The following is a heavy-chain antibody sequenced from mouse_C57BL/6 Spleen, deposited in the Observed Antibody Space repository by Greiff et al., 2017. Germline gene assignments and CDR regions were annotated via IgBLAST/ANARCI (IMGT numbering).Heavy chain of an antibody. CDR2: IVPGSGGT. Sequence: QVHVKQSGAELMKPGASVKLSCTATGYTFTGYWIEWVKQRPGHGLEWIGEIVPGSGGTNYKAKFKGKATFTADTSATTAYMQLSSLTTEDSAIYSGAKRAVYYGDAWFAYWGQGTLVTVSA. V-gene: IGHV1-9*01. J-gene: IGHJ3*01. CDR3: AKRAVYYGDAWFAY. CDR1: GYTFTGYW. D-gene: IGHD2-13*01.